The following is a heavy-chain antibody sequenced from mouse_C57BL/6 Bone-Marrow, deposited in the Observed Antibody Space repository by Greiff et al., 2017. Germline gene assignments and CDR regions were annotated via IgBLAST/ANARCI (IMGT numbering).Heavy chain of an antibody. CDR2: ISYDGSN. D-gene: IGHD1-1*01. Sequence: EVHLVESGPGLVKPSQSLSLTCSVTGYSITSGYYWNWIRQFPGNKLEWMGYISYDGSNNYNPSLKNRISITRDTSKNQFFLKLNSVTTEDTATYYCARSLTTVGPWFAYWGQGTLVTVSA. J-gene: IGHJ3*01. V-gene: IGHV3-6*01. CDR1: GYSITSGYY. CDR3: ARSLTTVGPWFAY.